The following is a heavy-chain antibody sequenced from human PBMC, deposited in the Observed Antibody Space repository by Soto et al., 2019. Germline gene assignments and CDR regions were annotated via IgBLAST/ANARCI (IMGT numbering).Heavy chain of an antibody. CDR1: GFTFSSYE. V-gene: IGHV3-15*01. Sequence: EVQLVESGGGLVQPGGSLRLSCAASGFTFSSYEMNWVRQAPGKGLEWVGRIKSKTDGGTTDYAAPVKGRFTISRDDSKNTLYLQMNSLKTEDTAVYYCTTPGELLWFGELSTLYYWGQGTLVTVSS. J-gene: IGHJ4*02. D-gene: IGHD3-10*01. CDR3: TTPGELLWFGELSTLYY. CDR2: IKSKTDGGTT.